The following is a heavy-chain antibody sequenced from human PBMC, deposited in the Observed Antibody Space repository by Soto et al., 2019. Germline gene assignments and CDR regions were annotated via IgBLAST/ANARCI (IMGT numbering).Heavy chain of an antibody. CDR1: GGSISSGGYS. Sequence: SETLSLTCAVSGGSISSGGYSWSWVRQPPGKGLEWIGYIYHSGSTYYNPSLKSRVTISVDRSKNQFSLKLSSVIAADTAVYYCARGEFYDILTGYQYYFDYWGQRTLVTVSS. CDR3: ARGEFYDILTGYQYYFDY. D-gene: IGHD3-9*01. V-gene: IGHV4-30-2*01. CDR2: IYHSGST. J-gene: IGHJ4*02.